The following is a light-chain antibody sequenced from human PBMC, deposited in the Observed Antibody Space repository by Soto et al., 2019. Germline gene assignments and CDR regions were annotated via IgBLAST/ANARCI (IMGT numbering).Light chain of an antibody. CDR3: QQSYSNPLT. V-gene: IGKV1-39*01. J-gene: IGKJ1*01. CDR1: QSISSY. Sequence: DIQMSQSPSSLSASVGDRFTITCRASQSISSYLNWYQQKPGKAPKLLIYAASSLQSGVPSRFSGSGSGTDFTLTISSLQPEDFESYYCQQSYSNPLTFGQGTKVDIK. CDR2: AAS.